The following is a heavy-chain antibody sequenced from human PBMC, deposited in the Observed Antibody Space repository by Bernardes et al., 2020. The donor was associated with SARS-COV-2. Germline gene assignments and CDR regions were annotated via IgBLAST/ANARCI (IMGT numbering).Heavy chain of an antibody. J-gene: IGHJ4*02. D-gene: IGHD3-16*02. CDR2: IKQDGSEK. CDR1: GLTVSISQ. Sequence: GGSLRLSCVASGLTVSISQMSWVRQAPGKGLEWVANIKQDGSEKYYVDSVKGRFTISRDNAKNSLYLQMNSLRAEDTAVYYCARDSYDYIWGSYRMFDYWGQGTLVTVSS. V-gene: IGHV3-7*01. CDR3: ARDSYDYIWGSYRMFDY.